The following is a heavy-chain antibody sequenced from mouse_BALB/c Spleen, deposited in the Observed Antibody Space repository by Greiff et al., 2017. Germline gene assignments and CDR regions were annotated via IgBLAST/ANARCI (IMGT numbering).Heavy chain of an antibody. CDR1: GFTFSSYT. D-gene: IGHD2-4*01. V-gene: IGHV5-6-4*01. Sequence: EVKVVESGGGLVKPGGSLKLSCAASGFTFSSYTMSWVRQTPEKRLEWVATISGGGSYTYYPDSVKGRFTISRDNAKNTLYLQMSSLKSEDTAMYYCTSVYYDYGPWFAYWGQGTLVTVSA. J-gene: IGHJ3*01. CDR3: TSVYYDYGPWFAY. CDR2: ISGGGSYT.